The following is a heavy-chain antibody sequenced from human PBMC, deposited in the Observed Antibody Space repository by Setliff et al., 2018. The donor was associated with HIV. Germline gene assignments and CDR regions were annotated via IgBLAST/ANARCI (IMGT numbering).Heavy chain of an antibody. D-gene: IGHD3-22*01. Sequence: PSETLSLTCTVSGGSISSYYWSWIRQPPGKGLEWIGYIYYSGSTSYNPSLKSRVTISLGTSKNQFSRKLSSVTAADTAVYYCARHLYYYDNNGYLQPYYYMDVWGKGTTVTVSS. CDR2: IYYSGST. CDR3: ARHLYYYDNNGYLQPYYYMDV. CDR1: GGSISSYY. J-gene: IGHJ6*03. V-gene: IGHV4-59*08.